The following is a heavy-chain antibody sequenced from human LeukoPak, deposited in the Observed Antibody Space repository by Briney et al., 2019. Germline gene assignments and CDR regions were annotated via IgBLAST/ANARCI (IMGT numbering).Heavy chain of an antibody. CDR3: ATDFYDST. J-gene: IGHJ5*02. Sequence: GGSLRLSCAASGFTFSNAWMNWVRQAPGKGLEWVGRIRSNSDGGIIDYAAPVKGRFTLSRDDSKTTLYLQMNSLQTEDTAVYYCATDFYDSTWGQGTLVTVSS. CDR2: IRSNSDGGII. D-gene: IGHD3-22*01. V-gene: IGHV3-15*07. CDR1: GFTFSNAW.